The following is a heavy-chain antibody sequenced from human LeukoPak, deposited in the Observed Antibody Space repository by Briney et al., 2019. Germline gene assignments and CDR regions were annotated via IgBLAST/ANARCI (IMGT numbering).Heavy chain of an antibody. CDR1: GFTFSSYE. CDR2: IYYSGST. J-gene: IGHJ5*02. CDR3: ARHAFGVVIIGSSFDP. D-gene: IGHD3-3*01. V-gene: IGHV4-39*01. Sequence: GSLRLSCAASGFTFSSYEMNWVRQAPGKGLEWIGSIYYSGSTYYNPSLKSRVTISVDTSKNQFSLKLSSVTAADTAVYYCARHAFGVVIIGSSFDPWGQGTLVTVSS.